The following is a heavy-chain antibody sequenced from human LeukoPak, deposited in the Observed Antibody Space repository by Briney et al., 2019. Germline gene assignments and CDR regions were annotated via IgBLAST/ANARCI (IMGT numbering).Heavy chain of an antibody. CDR1: GGSFSGYY. V-gene: IGHV4-34*01. CDR2: INHSGST. CDR3: AGKRSSSHAFDI. Sequence: PSETLSLTCAVYGGSFSGYYWSWIRQPPGKGLEWIGEINHSGSTNYNPSLKSRVTISVDTSKNQFSLKLSSVTAADTAVYYCAGKRSSSHAFDIWGQGTMVTVSS. D-gene: IGHD6-6*01. J-gene: IGHJ3*02.